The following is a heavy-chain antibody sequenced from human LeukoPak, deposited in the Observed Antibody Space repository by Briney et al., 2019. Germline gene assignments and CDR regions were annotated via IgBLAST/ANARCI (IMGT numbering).Heavy chain of an antibody. D-gene: IGHD1-26*01. CDR3: VRGYSGSYRADY. J-gene: IGHJ4*02. CDR2: ISYDGSNK. CDR1: GFTFSSYG. Sequence: QPGGSLRLSCAASGFTFSSYGMHWVRQAPGKGLEWVAVISYDGSNKYYADSVKGRFTISRDNAETTLSLQVNSLRAEDTAVYYCVRGYSGSYRADYWGQGTLVTVSS. V-gene: IGHV3-30*03.